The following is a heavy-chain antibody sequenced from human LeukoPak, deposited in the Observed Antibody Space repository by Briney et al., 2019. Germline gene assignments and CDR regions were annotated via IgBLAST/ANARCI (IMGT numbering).Heavy chain of an antibody. Sequence: AAVKVSCKCSGYTFTVYYMHCVRQAPAQGLEWVGGINPDSGGTNEEQNFPGRVNMTRDTSIRTAYLELRRLRSDDPAVYYCASECTSCPTGYWGQGTLVTVSS. D-gene: IGHD2-2*01. V-gene: IGHV1-2*02. CDR2: INPDSGGT. CDR1: GYTFTVYY. CDR3: ASECTSCPTGY. J-gene: IGHJ4*02.